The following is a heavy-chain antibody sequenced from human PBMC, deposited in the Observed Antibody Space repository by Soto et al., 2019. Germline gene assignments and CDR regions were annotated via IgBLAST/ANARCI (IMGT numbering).Heavy chain of an antibody. Sequence: PSETLSLTCTVSGVSVSSASHYWSWIRQPPGKGLEWIGYIYYSGSTNYNPSLKSRVAISVDTSKNQFSLKLSSVTAADTAVYYCARRYGPGFDYWGQGTLVTVSS. CDR2: IYYSGST. CDR1: GVSVSSASHY. J-gene: IGHJ4*02. D-gene: IGHD4-17*01. CDR3: ARRYGPGFDY. V-gene: IGHV4-61*01.